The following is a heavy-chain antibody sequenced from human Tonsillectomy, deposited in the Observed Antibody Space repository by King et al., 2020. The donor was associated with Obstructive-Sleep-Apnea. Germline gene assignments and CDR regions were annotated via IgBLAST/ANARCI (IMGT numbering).Heavy chain of an antibody. Sequence: VQLVESGGNLVQPGGSLRLSCAASGFTFSSYAMSWFRQTPGKGLEWVPALCGSGGNTYYADSVKGRFTISRDNSKNTLYLQLNTLRAEDTAVYYCAKTREFTLLQLFPTDFDYWGQGTLVTVSS. CDR2: LCGSGGNT. J-gene: IGHJ4*02. D-gene: IGHD5-24*01. CDR1: GFTFSSYA. V-gene: IGHV3-23*04. CDR3: AKTREFTLLQLFPTDFDY.